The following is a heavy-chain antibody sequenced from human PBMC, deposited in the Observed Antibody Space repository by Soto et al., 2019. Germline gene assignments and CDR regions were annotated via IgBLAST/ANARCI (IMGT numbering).Heavy chain of an antibody. J-gene: IGHJ6*02. Sequence: SETLSLTCTVSGGSMSSSYWSWIRQPPGKGLEWIGYIYYSGSTNYNPSLKSRVTMSVDTPKNQFSLKLSSVTAADTAVYYCARRGYGPGFPYYYGMDVWGQGTTVT. CDR3: ARRGYGPGFPYYYGMDV. D-gene: IGHD3-10*01. CDR1: GGSMSSSY. CDR2: IYYSGST. V-gene: IGHV4-59*01.